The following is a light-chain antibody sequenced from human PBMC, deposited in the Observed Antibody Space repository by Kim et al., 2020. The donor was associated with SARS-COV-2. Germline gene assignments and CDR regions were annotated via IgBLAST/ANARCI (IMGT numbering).Light chain of an antibody. Sequence: APAAISCQSRQSLLHSDGYNYLDWYLQKPGPYPQLLIYLGSNRASGVPDRFSGSGSGTNFTLKISRVEAEDVGVYSCMQALQSLTFGGGTKVDIK. CDR2: LGS. V-gene: IGKV2-28*01. CDR1: QSLLHSDGYNY. CDR3: MQALQSLT. J-gene: IGKJ4*01.